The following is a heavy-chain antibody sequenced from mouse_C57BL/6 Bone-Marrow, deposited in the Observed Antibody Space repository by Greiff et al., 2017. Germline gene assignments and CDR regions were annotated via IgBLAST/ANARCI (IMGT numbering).Heavy chain of an antibody. CDR2: IHPNSGST. V-gene: IGHV1-64*01. CDR3: ARNSSGYDYAMDY. Sequence: VQLQQPGAELVKPGASVKLSCKASGYTFTSYWMHWVKQRPGQGLEWIGMIHPNSGSTNSNEKFKSKATLTVDKSSSTAYMQLSSLTSEDAAVYYCARNSSGYDYAMDYWGQGTSVTVSS. CDR1: GYTFTSYW. D-gene: IGHD3-2*02. J-gene: IGHJ4*01.